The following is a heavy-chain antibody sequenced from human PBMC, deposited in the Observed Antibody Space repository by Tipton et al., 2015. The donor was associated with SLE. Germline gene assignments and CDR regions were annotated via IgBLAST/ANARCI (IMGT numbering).Heavy chain of an antibody. V-gene: IGHV4-31*03. CDR1: GGSISSGDYY. CDR3: ARAGSIVGADAFDI. CDR2: IYYSGST. J-gene: IGHJ3*02. Sequence: TLSLTCTVSGGSISSGDYYWSWIRQHPGMGLEWIGYIYYSGSTYYNPSLKSRVTIALDTSKKQISLRLSSVTAADTAVYYCARAGSIVGADAFDIWGQGTMVTVSS. D-gene: IGHD1-26*01.